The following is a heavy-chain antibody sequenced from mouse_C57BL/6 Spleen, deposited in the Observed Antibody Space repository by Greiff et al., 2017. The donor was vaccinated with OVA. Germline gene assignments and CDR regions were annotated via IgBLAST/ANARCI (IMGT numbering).Heavy chain of an antibody. J-gene: IGHJ1*03. CDR1: GYTFTDYY. CDR3: VGHYYGTRYFDV. D-gene: IGHD1-1*01. CDR2: INPNNGGT. V-gene: IGHV1-26*01. Sequence: VQLQQSGPELVKPGASVKISCKASGYTFTDYYMNWVKQSHGKSLEWIGDINPNNGGTSYNQKFKGKATLTVDKSSSTAYMELRSLTSEDSAVYYCVGHYYGTRYFDVWGTGTTVTVSS.